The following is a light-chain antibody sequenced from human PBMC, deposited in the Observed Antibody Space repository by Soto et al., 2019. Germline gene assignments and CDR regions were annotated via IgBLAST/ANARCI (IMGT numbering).Light chain of an antibody. CDR1: QSITRY. CDR3: QQSYSTPFT. V-gene: IGKV1-39*01. CDR2: DAS. Sequence: DIQMTQSPSSLSASVGDRVNITCRASQSITRYLTWYQQKPGKAPKLLMYDASSLQHGVPPRFSGSRSGTDFTLTISSLQPEDFATYYCQQSYSTPFTFGPGTTVDIK. J-gene: IGKJ3*01.